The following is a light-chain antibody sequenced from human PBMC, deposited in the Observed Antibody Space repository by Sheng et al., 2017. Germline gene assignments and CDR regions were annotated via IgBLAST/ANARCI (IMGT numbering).Light chain of an antibody. V-gene: IGKV4-1*01. CDR3: QQYYTTPFT. Sequence: DIMMTQSPDSLAVSLGERATINCKSSQSVFYSSNNENYLAWYQHRPGQPPRLLIFWASTRESGVPDRFSGSGSGTDFTLTISSLQAEDVAVYYCQQYYTTPFTFGQGTKLEIK. CDR1: QSVFYSSNNENY. J-gene: IGKJ2*01. CDR2: WAS.